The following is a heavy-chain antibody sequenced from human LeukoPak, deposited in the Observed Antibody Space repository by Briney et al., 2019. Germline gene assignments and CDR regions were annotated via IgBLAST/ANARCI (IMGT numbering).Heavy chain of an antibody. J-gene: IGHJ4*02. CDR2: INPSGGST. V-gene: IGHV1-46*01. D-gene: IGHD3-16*01. CDR3: ASGGVGGALDY. CDR1: GYTFTGYY. Sequence: ASVKVSCKASGYTFTGYYMHWVRQAPGQGLEWMGIINPSGGSTSYAQKFQGRVTMTKDMSTSTVYMELSSLRSEDTAVYYCASGGVGGALDYWGQGTLVTVSS.